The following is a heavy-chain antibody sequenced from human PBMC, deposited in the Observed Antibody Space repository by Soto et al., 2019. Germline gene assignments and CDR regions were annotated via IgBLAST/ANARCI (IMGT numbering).Heavy chain of an antibody. CDR1: GGSISSGGSS. CDR2: IYHSGST. V-gene: IGHV4-30-2*01. CDR3: ARVPDV. J-gene: IGHJ6*02. Sequence: SETLSLTCAVSGGSISSGGSSWSWMRQPPGKGLEWIGYIYHSGSTYYNPSLKSRVTISVDRSKNQFSLKLSSVTAADTAVYYCARVPDVWGQGTTVTVSS.